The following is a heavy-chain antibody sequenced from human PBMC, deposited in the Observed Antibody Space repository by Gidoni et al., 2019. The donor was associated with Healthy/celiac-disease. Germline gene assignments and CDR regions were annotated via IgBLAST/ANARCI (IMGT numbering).Heavy chain of an antibody. V-gene: IGHV3-23*01. CDR3: AKDLGGGDIRDWFDP. D-gene: IGHD2-21*02. CDR2: ISGSGGST. J-gene: IGHJ5*02. Sequence: EVQLLESGGGLVQPGGSLRLSCAASGFTFISYAMSWVRQAPGKGLGWVSAISGSGGSTYYADSVKGRFTISRDNSKNTLYLQMNSLRAEDTAVYYCAKDLGGGDIRDWFDPWGQGTLVTVSS. CDR1: GFTFISYA.